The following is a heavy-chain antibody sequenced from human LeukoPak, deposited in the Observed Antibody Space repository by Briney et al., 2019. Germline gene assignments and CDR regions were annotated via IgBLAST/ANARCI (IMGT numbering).Heavy chain of an antibody. CDR1: GFTFSNYW. Sequence: TGGSLRLSCAASGFTFSNYWMHWVRQAPGKGLVWVSRINTDGSRITYADSVKGRFTVSRDNAKNTLYLQMNSLRAEDTAVYYCARGVMTYDWWELKNFDYWGQGTLVTVSS. D-gene: IGHD1-26*01. CDR2: INTDGSRI. V-gene: IGHV3-74*01. CDR3: ARGVMTYDWWELKNFDY. J-gene: IGHJ4*02.